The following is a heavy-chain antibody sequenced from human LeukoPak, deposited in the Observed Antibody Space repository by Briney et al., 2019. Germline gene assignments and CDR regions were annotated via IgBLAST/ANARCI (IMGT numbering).Heavy chain of an antibody. CDR3: ARAQDFGGFDP. Sequence: PSETLSLTCAVSGGSISSGGYSWSRIRQPPGKGLEWIGYIYHSGSTYYNPSLKSRVTISVDRSKNQFSLKLSSVTAADTAVYYCARAQDFGGFDPWGQGTLVTVSS. CDR2: IYHSGST. V-gene: IGHV4-30-2*01. J-gene: IGHJ5*02. D-gene: IGHD2-15*01. CDR1: GGSISSGGYS.